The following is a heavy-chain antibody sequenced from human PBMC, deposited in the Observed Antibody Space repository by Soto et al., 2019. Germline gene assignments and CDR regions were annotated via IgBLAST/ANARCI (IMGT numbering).Heavy chain of an antibody. Sequence: GGSLRLSCAASGFTFSSYAMSWVRQAPGKGLEWVSAISGSGGSTYYADSVKGRFTISRDNSKNTLYLQMNSLRAEDTAVYYCAKEPIQQWLDKTNFDYWGQGTLVTVSS. CDR3: AKEPIQQWLDKTNFDY. CDR1: GFTFSSYA. V-gene: IGHV3-23*01. CDR2: ISGSGGST. D-gene: IGHD6-19*01. J-gene: IGHJ4*02.